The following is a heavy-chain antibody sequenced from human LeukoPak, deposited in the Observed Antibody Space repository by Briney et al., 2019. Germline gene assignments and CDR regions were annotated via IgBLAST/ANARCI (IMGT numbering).Heavy chain of an antibody. J-gene: IGHJ4*02. CDR2: IIPIFGTA. V-gene: IGHV1-69*13. Sequence: SVKVSCKASGGTFSSYAISWVRQAPGQGLEWMGGIIPIFGTANYAQKFQGRVTITADESTSTAYMELSSLRSEDTAVYYCAGEPYRGVIIGIFDYWGQGTLVTVSS. D-gene: IGHD3-10*01. CDR3: AGEPYRGVIIGIFDY. CDR1: GGTFSSYA.